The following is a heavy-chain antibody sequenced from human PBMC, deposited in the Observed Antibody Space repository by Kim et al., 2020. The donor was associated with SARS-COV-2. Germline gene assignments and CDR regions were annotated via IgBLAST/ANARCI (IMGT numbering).Heavy chain of an antibody. V-gene: IGHV3-48*02. J-gene: IGHJ4*02. Sequence: GGSLRLSCAASGFTFSTYNMNWVRQAPGKGLEWVSYISSSSSTIYYADSVKGRFTISRDNAKNSLYLQMNSLRDEDTAVYYCARDRDCGGDCYSPYYFDYWGQGTLVTVSS. CDR3: ARDRDCGGDCYSPYYFDY. CDR2: ISSSSSTI. D-gene: IGHD2-21*02. CDR1: GFTFSTYN.